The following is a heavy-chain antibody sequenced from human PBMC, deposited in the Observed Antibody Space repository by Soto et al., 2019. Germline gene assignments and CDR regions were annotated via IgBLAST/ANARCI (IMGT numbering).Heavy chain of an antibody. D-gene: IGHD2-2*01. CDR1: GFTFSSYG. Sequence: QVQLVESGGGVVQPGRSLRLSCAASGFTFSSYGMHWVRQAPGKGLEWVAVISYDGSNKYYADSVKGRFTISRDNSKNTLYLQMNSLRAEDTAVYYCAKDPLFCSSTSCYFYYYGMDVWGQGNTVTVSS. CDR3: AKDPLFCSSTSCYFYYYGMDV. CDR2: ISYDGSNK. V-gene: IGHV3-30*18. J-gene: IGHJ6*02.